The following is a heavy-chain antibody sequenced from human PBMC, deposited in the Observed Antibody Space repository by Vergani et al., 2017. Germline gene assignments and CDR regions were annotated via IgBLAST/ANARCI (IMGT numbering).Heavy chain of an antibody. CDR1: GGTFSSYA. D-gene: IGHD2-2*01. V-gene: IGHV1-69*11. CDR2: IIPILGTA. Sequence: QVQLVQSGAEVKKPGSSVKVSCKASGGTFSSYAISWVRQAPGQGLEWLGRIIPILGTANYAQKVQGRVTVTADGSTSTDYMELSSQRTGETAEYYCASAIHDCSSTSCYGGDAFDIGGQGRMVTVSS. CDR3: ASAIHDCSSTSCYGGDAFDI. J-gene: IGHJ3*02.